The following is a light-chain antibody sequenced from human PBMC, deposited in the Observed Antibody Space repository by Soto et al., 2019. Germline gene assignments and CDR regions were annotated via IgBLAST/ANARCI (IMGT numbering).Light chain of an antibody. V-gene: IGKV3-20*01. J-gene: IGKJ2*01. CDR3: QQYGSSYT. CDR2: GAS. Sequence: EIVLTQSPGTLSLSPGERATLSCMASQSVSSSYLAWDQQKPGQAPRLLIYGASSRATGIPDRFSGSGSGTDFTLTISRLEPEDFAGYYCQQYGSSYTFGQGTKLEIK. CDR1: QSVSSSY.